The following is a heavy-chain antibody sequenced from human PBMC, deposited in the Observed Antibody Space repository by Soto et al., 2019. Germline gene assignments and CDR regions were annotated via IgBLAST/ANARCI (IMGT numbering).Heavy chain of an antibody. V-gene: IGHV1-46*01. Sequence: VQLSQFGAEVKKPGASVKVSCKASGSSFTNFHIHWVRQAPGHGLEWMGMNDPSGGITRDAQRLEGRTRMTRDAATSTVYMELRSLTAEDTAVYYCARDVSGHDNYETIGYYFDHWGQGTLVTVSS. CDR1: GSSFTNFH. J-gene: IGHJ4*02. D-gene: IGHD3-22*01. CDR3: ARDVSGHDNYETIGYYFDH. CDR2: NDPSGGIT.